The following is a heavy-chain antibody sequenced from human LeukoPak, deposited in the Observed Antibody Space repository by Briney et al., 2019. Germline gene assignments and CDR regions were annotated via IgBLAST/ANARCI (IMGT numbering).Heavy chain of an antibody. V-gene: IGHV1-58*01. CDR1: GFTFTSSA. CDR2: IVVGSGNT. J-gene: IGHJ4*02. Sequence: ASVKVSCKASGFTFTSSAVQWMRQARGQRLEWIGWIVVGSGNTNYAQKFQERVTITRDMSTSTAYMELSSLRSEDTAVYYCAAQYCSGGSCYPRDFDYWGQGTLVTVSS. D-gene: IGHD2-15*01. CDR3: AAQYCSGGSCYPRDFDY.